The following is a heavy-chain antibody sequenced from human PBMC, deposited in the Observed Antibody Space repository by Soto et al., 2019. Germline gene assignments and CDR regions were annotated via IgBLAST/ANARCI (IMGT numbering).Heavy chain of an antibody. Sequence: QVQLVQAGGEVKRPGSSVRVSCKASADTFSSYAISWVRQAPGQGLDWMGGIIPFFNTPNYAQKFQGRVTITADESTSTVYMDMSSLRSEDTAMYYCAAESAYGGNPLAFLYWGQGTLVTVYS. V-gene: IGHV1-69*01. D-gene: IGHD2-21*01. CDR1: ADTFSSYA. J-gene: IGHJ4*02. CDR2: IIPFFNTP. CDR3: AAESAYGGNPLAFLY.